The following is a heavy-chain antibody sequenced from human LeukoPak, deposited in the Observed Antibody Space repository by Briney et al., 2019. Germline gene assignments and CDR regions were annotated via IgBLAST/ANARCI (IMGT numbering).Heavy chain of an antibody. CDR1: GGSISSYY. CDR2: INHSGST. D-gene: IGHD6-19*01. V-gene: IGHV4-34*01. CDR3: SWGIAVADH. J-gene: IGHJ4*02. Sequence: SETLCLTCTVSGGSISSYYWSWIRQPPGEGLEWIGEINHSGSTNYNPSLKSRVTISVDTSKNQFSLKLSSVTAADTAVYYCSWGIAVADHWGQGTLVTVSS.